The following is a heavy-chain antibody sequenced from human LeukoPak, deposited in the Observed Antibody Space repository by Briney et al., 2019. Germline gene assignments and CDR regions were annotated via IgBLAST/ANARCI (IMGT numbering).Heavy chain of an antibody. CDR3: TTDRVTVGATTVY. CDR2: IKSKTDGGTT. CDR1: GFTFSNAW. D-gene: IGHD1-26*01. Sequence: GGSLRLSCAASGFTFSNAWMSWVRQAPGKGLEWVGRIKSKTDGGTTDYAAPVKGRFTISRDDSKNTLYLQMNSLKTEDTAVYYCTTDRVTVGATTVYWGQGTLVTVSS. J-gene: IGHJ4*02. V-gene: IGHV3-15*01.